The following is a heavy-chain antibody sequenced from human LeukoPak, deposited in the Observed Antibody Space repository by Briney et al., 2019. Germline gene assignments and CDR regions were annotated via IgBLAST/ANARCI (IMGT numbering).Heavy chain of an antibody. D-gene: IGHD4-17*01. CDR2: ISGSGGST. CDR1: GFTFSSYA. J-gene: IGHJ3*02. V-gene: IGHV3-23*01. CDR3: VQVGNGDYRAFDI. Sequence: PGGSLRLSCAASGFTFSSYAMSWVRQAPGKGLEWVSAISGSGGSTYYADSVKGRFTISRDNSKNTLYLQMNSLRAEDTAVYYCVQVGNGDYRAFDIWGQGTMVTVSS.